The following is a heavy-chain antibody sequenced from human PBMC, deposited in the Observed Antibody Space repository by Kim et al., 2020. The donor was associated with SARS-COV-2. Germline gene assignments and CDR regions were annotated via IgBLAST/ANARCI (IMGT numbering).Heavy chain of an antibody. CDR3: ARELPIVGATYFDY. CDR2: ISYDGSNK. D-gene: IGHD1-26*01. Sequence: GGSLRLSCAASGFTFSSYAMHWVRQAPGKGLEWVAVISYDGSNKYYADSVKGRFTISRDNSKNTLYLQMNSLRAEDTAVYYCARELPIVGATYFDYWGQGTLVTVSS. J-gene: IGHJ4*02. V-gene: IGHV3-30-3*01. CDR1: GFTFSSYA.